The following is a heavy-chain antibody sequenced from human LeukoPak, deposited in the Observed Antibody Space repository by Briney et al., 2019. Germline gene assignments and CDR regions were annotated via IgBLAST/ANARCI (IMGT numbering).Heavy chain of an antibody. V-gene: IGHV4-39*01. CDR3: ARVDSSSAGGHYYYYYMDV. J-gene: IGHJ6*03. D-gene: IGHD6-6*01. CDR1: GGSISSRSYY. CDR2: IYYSGST. Sequence: SETLSLTCTVSGGSISSRSYYRGWIRQPPGKGLEWIGNIYYSGSTYYNPSLKSRVTISVDTYKNQFSLRLSSVTAADTALYYCARVDSSSAGGHYYYYYMDVWGKGTTVTVPS.